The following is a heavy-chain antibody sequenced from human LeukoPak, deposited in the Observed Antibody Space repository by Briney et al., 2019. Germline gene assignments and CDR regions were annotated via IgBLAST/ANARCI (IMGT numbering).Heavy chain of an antibody. CDR2: ISGSGGST. D-gene: IGHD2-15*01. J-gene: IGHJ4*02. CDR3: AKGRGYCSGGSCPLFDY. CDR1: GFTFSSYA. Sequence: PGGSLRLSCAASGFTFSSYAMSWVRQAPGKGLEWVSAISGSGGSTYYADSVKGRFTISRDNSKNTLYLQMNSLRAEDTAVYYCAKGRGYCSGGSCPLFDYWGQGTLVTVSS. V-gene: IGHV3-23*01.